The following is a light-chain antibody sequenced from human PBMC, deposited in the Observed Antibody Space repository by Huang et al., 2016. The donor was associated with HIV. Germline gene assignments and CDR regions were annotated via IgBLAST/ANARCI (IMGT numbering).Light chain of an antibody. CDR3: QQYGSSYT. CDR2: GTS. V-gene: IGKV3-20*01. CDR1: QSVSSSY. J-gene: IGKJ2*01. Sequence: EIVLTQSPGTLSLSPGERATLSCRASQSVSSSYLAWYRQRPGQAPRLVIYGTSNRATGIPDRFRCSGSGTDFTLTISRLEPDDFAVYYCQQYGSSYTFGQGTKLEIK.